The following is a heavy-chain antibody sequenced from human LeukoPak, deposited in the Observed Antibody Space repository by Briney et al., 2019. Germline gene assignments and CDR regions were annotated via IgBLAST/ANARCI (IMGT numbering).Heavy chain of an antibody. D-gene: IGHD3-22*01. CDR1: GFTFDDYG. CDR3: ARDGGYYDSSGYYGY. V-gene: IGHV3-20*04. CDR2: INWNGGST. Sequence: GGSLRLPCAASGFTFDDYGMSWVRQAPGKGLEWVSGINWNGGSTGYADSVKGRFTISRDNAKNSLYLQMNSLRAEDTALYYCARDGGYYDSSGYYGYWGQGTLVTVSS. J-gene: IGHJ4*02.